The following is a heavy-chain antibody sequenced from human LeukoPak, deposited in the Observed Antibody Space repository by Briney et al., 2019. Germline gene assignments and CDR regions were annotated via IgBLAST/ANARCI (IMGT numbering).Heavy chain of an antibody. CDR1: GFAFTSSA. V-gene: IGHV1-58*01. CDR3: AAEPDSRELVGYGMDV. Sequence: SVKVSCKASGFAFTSSAVQWVRQARGQRLEWIGWIVVGSGNTNYAQKFQERVTITRDMSTSTAYMELSSLRSEDTAVYYCAAEPDSRELVGYGMDVWGKGTTVTVSS. J-gene: IGHJ6*04. D-gene: IGHD3-10*01. CDR2: IVVGSGNT.